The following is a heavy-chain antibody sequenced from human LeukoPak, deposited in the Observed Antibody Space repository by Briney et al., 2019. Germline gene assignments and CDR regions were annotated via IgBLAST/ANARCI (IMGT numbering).Heavy chain of an antibody. D-gene: IGHD3-9*01. Sequence: SETLSLTCTVSGGSFRSSSYYWGWIRQTPGKGLEWIGCIYYSGSTYYNPSLKSRVTISVDTSKNQFSLKLSSVTAADTAVYYCARSELRYFDWTPFDPWGQGTLVTVSS. CDR3: ARSELRYFDWTPFDP. CDR1: GGSFRSSSYY. CDR2: IYYSGST. V-gene: IGHV4-39*07. J-gene: IGHJ5*02.